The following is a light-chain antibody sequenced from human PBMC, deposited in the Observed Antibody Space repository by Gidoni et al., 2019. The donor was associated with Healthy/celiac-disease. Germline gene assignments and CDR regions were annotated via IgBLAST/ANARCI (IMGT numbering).Light chain of an antibody. J-gene: IGKJ4*01. CDR3: QQRNKWPPLT. CDR2: DSS. V-gene: IGKV3-11*01. CDR1: QSVSSY. Sequence: EIVMTQSPATLSVSPGERATLSCRASQSVSSYLAWYQQKPGQAPRLLIYDSSNRATGIPPRFSGSGSGTDFTLTISSLEPEDFAVYYCQQRNKWPPLTFGGGTKVEIK.